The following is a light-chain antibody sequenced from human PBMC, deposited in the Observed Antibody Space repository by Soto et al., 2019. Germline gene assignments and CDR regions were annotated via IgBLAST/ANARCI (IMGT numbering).Light chain of an antibody. CDR1: KSLAGRY. V-gene: IGKV3-20*01. CDR3: QQGFT. CDR2: GAS. Sequence: EIVLTQSPGTLSLSPGERATLSCRASKSLAGRYLGWYQQKPGQAPRLLIYGASIRATGIPDRFSGSGSVTDFSLTISRLEPEDFAVYFCQQGFTFGPGTKVDLK. J-gene: IGKJ3*01.